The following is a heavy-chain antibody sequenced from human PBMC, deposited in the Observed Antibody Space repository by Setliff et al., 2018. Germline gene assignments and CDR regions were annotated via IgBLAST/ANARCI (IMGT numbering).Heavy chain of an antibody. CDR1: GLPFSNSN. CDR3: ARAKMEESGKAQAGMDV. D-gene: IGHD6-13*01. J-gene: IGHJ6*04. Sequence: PGGSLRLSCVASGLPFSNSNMNWVRQAPGEGLEWVSSISGDSEYIYYRDSVKGRFTISRDNAKNTLHLQMDSLRAEDTAVYYCARAKMEESGKAQAGMDVWGKGTTVTVSS. CDR2: ISGDSEYI. V-gene: IGHV3-21*01.